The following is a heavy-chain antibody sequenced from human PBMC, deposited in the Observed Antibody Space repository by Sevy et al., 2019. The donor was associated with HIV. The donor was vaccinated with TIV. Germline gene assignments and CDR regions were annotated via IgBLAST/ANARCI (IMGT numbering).Heavy chain of an antibody. CDR1: GFTFSKYS. J-gene: IGHJ4*02. CDR2: LSFGCGEI. CDR3: TKFYGTGSYVDY. Sequence: GGSLRLSCAASGFTFSKYSMSWVRQPPGKGLEWVSTLSFGCGEINYADSVKGRFTISRDNAKNSLYLQMNSLRAEDTAVYYCTKFYGTGSYVDYWGQGTLVTVSS. D-gene: IGHD6-19*01. V-gene: IGHV3-23*01.